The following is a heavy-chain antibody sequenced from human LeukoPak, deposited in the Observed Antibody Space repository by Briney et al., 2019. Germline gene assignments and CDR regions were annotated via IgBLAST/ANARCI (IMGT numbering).Heavy chain of an antibody. CDR1: GGSISSYY. CDR3: ARESNRVWAPGAFDI. Sequence: SETLSLTCTVSGGSISSYYWSWIRQPPGKGLEWLGYSYYSGSTNYNPSLKSRVTISVDTSKNQFSLKLSSVTAADTAVYYCARESNRVWAPGAFDIWGQGTMVTVSS. CDR2: SYYSGST. V-gene: IGHV4-59*01. J-gene: IGHJ3*02. D-gene: IGHD3-16*01.